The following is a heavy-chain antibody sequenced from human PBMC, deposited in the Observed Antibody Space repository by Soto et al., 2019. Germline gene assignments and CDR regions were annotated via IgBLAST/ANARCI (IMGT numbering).Heavy chain of an antibody. J-gene: IGHJ6*02. CDR3: GRGRGYSNAWGSYYSGMDV. Sequence: NPAETLSLTCAIYVGSFSNYYWNWIRQPPGKGLEWMGKINHNGSTNYSPSLKSRLTISVDTSKNQFSLKLISVTAADTAVYFCGRGRGYSNAWGSYYSGMDVWGQGTTVTVSS. V-gene: IGHV4-34*01. D-gene: IGHD6-19*01. CDR1: VGSFSNYY. CDR2: INHNGST.